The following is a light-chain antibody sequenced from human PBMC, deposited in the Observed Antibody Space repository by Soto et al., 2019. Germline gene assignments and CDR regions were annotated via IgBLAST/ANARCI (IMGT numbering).Light chain of an antibody. CDR3: QQRSNWPPVT. Sequence: IVLTQSPAPLSLSPGERATLSCRASQSVSSYLAWYQQKPGQAPRLLIYDASNRATGIPARFSGSGSGTDFTITISSLEPEDFAIYYCQQRSNWPPVTFGGGTKVEIK. CDR2: DAS. J-gene: IGKJ4*01. CDR1: QSVSSY. V-gene: IGKV3-11*01.